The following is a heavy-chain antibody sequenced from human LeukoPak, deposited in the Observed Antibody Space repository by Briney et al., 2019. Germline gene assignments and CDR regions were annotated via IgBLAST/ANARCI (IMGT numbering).Heavy chain of an antibody. J-gene: IGHJ4*02. CDR3: ARSYGGYVLDY. D-gene: IGHD5-12*01. Sequence: SETLSLTFNISLGSIRTYSWNWIRQTPSKGLEWIGFTYSSGGTKYNPSLESRVTLSVDTSKNQVSLKLTSVTAADTAIYYCARSYGGYVLDYWGQGSLVIVSA. CDR1: LGSIRTYS. V-gene: IGHV4-59*01. CDR2: TYSSGGT.